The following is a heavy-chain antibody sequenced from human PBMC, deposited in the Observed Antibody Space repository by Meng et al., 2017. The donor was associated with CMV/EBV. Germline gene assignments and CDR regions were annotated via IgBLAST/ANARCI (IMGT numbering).Heavy chain of an antibody. Sequence: ASVKVSCKASGYTFTGYYIHWVRQAPGQGLEWMGWINPNSGGTNYAQKFQGRVTMTRDTSISTAYMELSRLRSDDTAVYYCAREEGTYYDFWSGQNWFDPWGQGTLVTVSS. D-gene: IGHD3-3*01. CDR3: AREEGTYYDFWSGQNWFDP. CDR1: GYTFTGYY. J-gene: IGHJ5*02. CDR2: INPNSGGT. V-gene: IGHV1-2*02.